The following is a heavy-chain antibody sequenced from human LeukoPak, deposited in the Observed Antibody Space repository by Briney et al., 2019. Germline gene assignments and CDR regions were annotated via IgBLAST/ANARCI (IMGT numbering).Heavy chain of an antibody. V-gene: IGHV4-59*01. CDR2: IYYSGST. Sequence: KTSETLSLTCTVSGGSISSYYWSWIRQPPGKGLEWIGYIYYSGSTNYNPSLKSRVTISVDTSKNQFSLKLSSVTAADMAVYYCARTTEGGYTYDYFYYYYMDVWGKGTTVTISS. CDR1: GGSISSYY. CDR3: ARTTEGGYTYDYFYYYYMDV. D-gene: IGHD5-18*01. J-gene: IGHJ6*03.